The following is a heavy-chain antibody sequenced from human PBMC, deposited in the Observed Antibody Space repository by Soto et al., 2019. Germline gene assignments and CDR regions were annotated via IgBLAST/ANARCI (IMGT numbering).Heavy chain of an antibody. D-gene: IGHD3-9*01. Sequence: SETLSLTCAVYGGAFSGYYWTWVRQTPGKGLEWIGDIYYSGSTNYNPSLKSRVTISVDTSKNQFSLKLSSVTAADTAVYYCARARWDYDILTGYYGPNDAFDIWGQGTMVTVSS. CDR3: ARARWDYDILTGYYGPNDAFDI. CDR1: GGAFSGYY. V-gene: IGHV4-59*01. CDR2: IYYSGST. J-gene: IGHJ3*02.